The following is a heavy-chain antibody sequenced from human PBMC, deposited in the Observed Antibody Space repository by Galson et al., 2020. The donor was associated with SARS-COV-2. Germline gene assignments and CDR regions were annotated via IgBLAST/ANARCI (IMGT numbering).Heavy chain of an antibody. CDR1: GGSITSGNYY. CDR3: ARDLVPAPYTGGFYYFDS. V-gene: IGHV4-61*02. CDR2: ISTAGSA. Sequence: SETLSLTCTVSGGSITSGNYYWSWIRQPAGKGLEWIGRISTAGSANYNPSLKSQVSIFLDMSQNQISLQLTSVTAADTAIYYCARDLVPAPYTGGFYYFDSWGLGTLVTVSS. J-gene: IGHJ4*02. D-gene: IGHD6-19*01.